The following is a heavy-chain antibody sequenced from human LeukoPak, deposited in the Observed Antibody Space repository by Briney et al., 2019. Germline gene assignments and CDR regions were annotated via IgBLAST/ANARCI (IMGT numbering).Heavy chain of an antibody. V-gene: IGHV4-34*01. CDR1: GGSFSGYY. CDR3: ASYDILTGSYGMDV. CDR2: INHSGST. J-gene: IGHJ6*02. Sequence: SETLSLTCAVYGGSFSGYYWSWIRQPPGKGLEWIGEINHSGSTNYNPSLKSRVTISVDTSKNQFSLQLNSVTPEDTAVYYCASYDILTGSYGMDVWGQGTTVTVSS. D-gene: IGHD3-9*01.